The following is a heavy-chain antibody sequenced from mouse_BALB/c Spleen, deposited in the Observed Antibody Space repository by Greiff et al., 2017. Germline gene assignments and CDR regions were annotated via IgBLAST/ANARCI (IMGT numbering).Heavy chain of an antibody. V-gene: IGHV14-4*02. CDR1: GFNIKDYY. CDR2: IDPENGDT. D-gene: IGHD2-14*01. CDR3: SYYRYAMDY. J-gene: IGHJ4*01. Sequence: DVKLQESGAELVRSGASVKLSCTASGFNIKDYYMHWVKQRPEQGLEWIGWIDPENGDTEYAPKFQGKATMTADTSSNTAYLQLSSLTSEDTAVYYCSYYRYAMDYWGQGTSVTVSS.